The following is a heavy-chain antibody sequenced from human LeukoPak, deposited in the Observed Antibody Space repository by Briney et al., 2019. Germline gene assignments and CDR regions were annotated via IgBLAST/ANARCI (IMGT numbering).Heavy chain of an antibody. D-gene: IGHD2-2*01. V-gene: IGHV3-23*01. CDR3: ARRYCSSTSCYYDY. CDR1: GFTFSSYA. J-gene: IGHJ4*02. Sequence: PGGSLRLSCAASGFTFSSYAMSWVRQAPGKGLEWVSAISGSGGSTYYADSVKGRFTISRDNSKNTLYLQMNSLRAEDTAVYYCARRYCSSTSCYYDYWGQGTLVTVSS. CDR2: ISGSGGST.